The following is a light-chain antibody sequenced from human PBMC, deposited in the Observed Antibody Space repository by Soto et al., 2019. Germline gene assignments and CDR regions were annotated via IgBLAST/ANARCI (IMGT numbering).Light chain of an antibody. CDR1: SSDVGGYDY. Sequence: QSVLTQPVSVSGSPGQSITISCTGSSSDVGGYDYVSWYQQHPGKAPKLMIYEVSNRPSGVSNRFSGSKSGNTASLTISGLQAEDEADYYCCSYTGSLTLLFGGGTKLTVL. CDR2: EVS. J-gene: IGLJ2*01. CDR3: CSYTGSLTLL. V-gene: IGLV2-14*01.